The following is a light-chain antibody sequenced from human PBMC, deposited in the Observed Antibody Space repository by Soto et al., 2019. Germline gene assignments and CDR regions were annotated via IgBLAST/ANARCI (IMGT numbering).Light chain of an antibody. CDR2: VAS. V-gene: IGKV1-9*01. Sequence: IQMNQSPSSLSGSVRDRGTVSFRASQSITTYLNWYRQKPGKAPKLLVYVASTLQSGVPSRFSGSGSGTDFSLSINILQPQDFATYYCQQLNIYRLTFGGGAKVDIK. CDR3: QQLNIYRLT. CDR1: QSITTY. J-gene: IGKJ4*01.